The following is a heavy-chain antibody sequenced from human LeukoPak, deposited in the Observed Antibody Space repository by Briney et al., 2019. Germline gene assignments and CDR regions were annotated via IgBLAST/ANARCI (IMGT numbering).Heavy chain of an antibody. Sequence: ASVKVSCKASGFTFTGYYMHWVRQAPGQGLEWMGWINPNSGGTNYTQKFQGRVTMTRDTSVSTAYMELRRLRSDDTAVYYCAREHYDILTGPLDYWGQGTLVTVSS. CDR1: GFTFTGYY. D-gene: IGHD3-9*01. V-gene: IGHV1-2*02. CDR2: INPNSGGT. J-gene: IGHJ4*02. CDR3: AREHYDILTGPLDY.